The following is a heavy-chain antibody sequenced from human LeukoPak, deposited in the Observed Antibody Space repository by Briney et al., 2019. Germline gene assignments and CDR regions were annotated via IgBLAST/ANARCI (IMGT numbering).Heavy chain of an antibody. D-gene: IGHD3-22*01. V-gene: IGHV4-39*07. J-gene: IGHJ4*02. CDR1: GGSISLSYYY. CDR3: ARDGNYYEPTLPYYFDY. CDR2: VYYSGTT. Sequence: DPSETLSLTCSVSGGSISLSYYYWGWIRQPPGKALEWIGSVYYSGTTSYNPSLKSRVTISVDTSKNQFSLKLSSVTAADTAVYYCARDGNYYEPTLPYYFDYWGQGTLVTVSS.